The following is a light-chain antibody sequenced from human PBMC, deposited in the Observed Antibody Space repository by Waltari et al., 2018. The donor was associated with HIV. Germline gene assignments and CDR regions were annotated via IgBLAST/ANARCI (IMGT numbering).Light chain of an antibody. V-gene: IGLV1-51*01. CDR2: DNE. CDR1: NSTVANNF. J-gene: IGLJ1*01. Sequence: QSVFTQPPSVSAAPGQKVTISCSGDNSTVANNFVSWYQQLPGRAPRLLIYDNEKRPSGIPDRFSAFKAGMSATLVITGLQIVDEADYYCGTWDSSLSLYVFGTGTTVAVL. CDR3: GTWDSSLSLYV.